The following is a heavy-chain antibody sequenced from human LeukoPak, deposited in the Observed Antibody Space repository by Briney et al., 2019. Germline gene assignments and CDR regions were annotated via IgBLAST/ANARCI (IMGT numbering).Heavy chain of an antibody. CDR2: IYHSGST. D-gene: IGHD2-15*01. V-gene: IGHV4-38-2*02. Sequence: PSETLSLTCTVSGYSISSGYYWGWIRQPPGKGLEWIGSIYHSGSTYYNPSLKSRVTISVDTSKNQFSLKLSSVTAADTAVYYCARVQIVVVVAATGVFDPWGQGTLVTVSS. J-gene: IGHJ5*02. CDR1: GYSISSGYY. CDR3: ARVQIVVVVAATGVFDP.